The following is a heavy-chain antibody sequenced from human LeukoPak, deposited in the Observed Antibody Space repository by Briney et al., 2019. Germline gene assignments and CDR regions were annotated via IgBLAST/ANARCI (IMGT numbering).Heavy chain of an antibody. Sequence: GGSLRLSCAASGFTFSSYSMNWVRQAPGKGLEWVSYISSSSSTIYYADSMKRRFTISRDNAKNSLYLQMNSLRAEDTAVYYCARHGNAFDIWGQGTMVTVSS. CDR1: GFTFSSYS. CDR2: ISSSSSTI. V-gene: IGHV3-48*01. J-gene: IGHJ3*02. CDR3: ARHGNAFDI.